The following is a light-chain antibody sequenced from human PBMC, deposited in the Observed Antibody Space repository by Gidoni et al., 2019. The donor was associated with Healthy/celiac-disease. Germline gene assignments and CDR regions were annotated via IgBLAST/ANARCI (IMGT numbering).Light chain of an antibody. V-gene: IGLV4-60*02. CDR1: SGHSSYI. CDR3: ETWDSNTHEV. J-gene: IGLJ3*02. Sequence: QPVLTQSSSASASLGSSVKLTCTLSSGHSSYIIAWHQQQPGKAPRYLMKLEGSGSYNKVSGVPDRFSGSSSGADRYLTISNLQFEDEADYYCETWDSNTHEVFGGGTKLTVL. CDR2: LEGSGSY.